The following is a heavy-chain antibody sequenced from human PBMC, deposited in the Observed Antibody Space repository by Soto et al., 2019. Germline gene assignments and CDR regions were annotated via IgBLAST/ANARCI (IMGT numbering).Heavy chain of an antibody. CDR3: ATYCSGGSCYRSAFDI. CDR2: VWHDDK. J-gene: IGHJ3*02. CDR1: GFTLSSYG. V-gene: IGHV3-33*01. Sequence: GGSLRPSCAASGFTLSSYGMHWVRQAPGKGLEWVAVVWHDDKYYVNSVKGRFTISRDNSKNTLYLQMNSLRAEDTAVYYCATYCSGGSCYRSAFDIWGQGTMVTVSS. D-gene: IGHD2-15*01.